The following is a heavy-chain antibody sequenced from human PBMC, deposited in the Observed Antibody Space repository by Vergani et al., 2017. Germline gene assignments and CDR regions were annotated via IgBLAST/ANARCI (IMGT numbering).Heavy chain of an antibody. D-gene: IGHD3-9*01. CDR3: ARDFGGENYDILTGYYIIEVYFDY. Sequence: QVQLVESGGGVVQPGRSLRLSCAASGFTFSSYAMHWVRQAPGXGLEWVAVISYDGSNKYYADSVKGRFTISRDNSKNTLYLQMNSLRAEDTAVYYCARDFGGENYDILTGYYIIEVYFDYWGQGTLVTVSS. J-gene: IGHJ4*02. V-gene: IGHV3-30*01. CDR1: GFTFSSYA. CDR2: ISYDGSNK.